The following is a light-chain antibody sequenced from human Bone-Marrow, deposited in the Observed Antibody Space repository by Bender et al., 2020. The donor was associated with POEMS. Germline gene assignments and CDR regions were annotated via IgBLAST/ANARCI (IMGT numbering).Light chain of an antibody. CDR1: SSDVGRYNY. Sequence: QSALTQPASVSGSPGQSITISCAGTSSDVGRYNYVSWYQQHPGKAPKLIIFAVTDRPSGVSNRFSGSKSGNTASLTISGLQAEDEADYYCSSYTSNSFLFGGGTKVTVL. CDR2: AVT. V-gene: IGLV2-14*03. J-gene: IGLJ2*01. CDR3: SSYTSNSFL.